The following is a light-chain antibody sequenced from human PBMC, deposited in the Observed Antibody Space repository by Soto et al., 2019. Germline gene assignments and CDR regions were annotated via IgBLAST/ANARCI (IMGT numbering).Light chain of an antibody. CDR2: EVS. Sequence: QSALTQPPSASGSPGQSVTISCSGTSSDVGTYNHVSWYQQHPGKAPKLMIYEVSRRPSGVPDRFSGSKSGNTASLTVSGLQAEDEADYYCSSYADNNNYVFGTGTKLPS. CDR3: SSYADNNNYV. V-gene: IGLV2-8*01. CDR1: SSDVGTYNH. J-gene: IGLJ1*01.